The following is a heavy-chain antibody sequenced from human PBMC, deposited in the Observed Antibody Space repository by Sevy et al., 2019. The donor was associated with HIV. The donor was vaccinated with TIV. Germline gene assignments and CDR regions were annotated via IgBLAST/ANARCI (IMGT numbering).Heavy chain of an antibody. CDR2: ISGSGGST. V-gene: IGHV3-23*01. CDR1: GFTFSSYG. J-gene: IGHJ3*02. CDR3: AKGITMILVDLDAFDI. Sequence: GGSLRLSCAASGFTFSSYGMSWVRQAPGKGLEWVSAISGSGGSTYYADSVKGRLTISRDNSKNTLHLQMDSLRADDTAVYYCAKGITMILVDLDAFDIWGQGTMVTVSS. D-gene: IGHD3-22*01.